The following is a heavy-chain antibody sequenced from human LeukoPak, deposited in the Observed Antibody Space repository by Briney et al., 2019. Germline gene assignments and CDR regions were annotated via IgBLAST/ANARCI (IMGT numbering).Heavy chain of an antibody. CDR3: AGLPRYNWNEPLDY. CDR1: GYTFTDCY. D-gene: IGHD1-20*01. CDR2: INPDSGGT. Sequence: ASVRVSCKASGYTFTDCYMHWVRQAPGQGLEWMGWINPDSGGTKYAQKFQGRVTMTRDTSINTAYMELSRLTYDDTAVYYCAGLPRYNWNEPLDYWGQGTLVTVSS. V-gene: IGHV1-2*02. J-gene: IGHJ4*02.